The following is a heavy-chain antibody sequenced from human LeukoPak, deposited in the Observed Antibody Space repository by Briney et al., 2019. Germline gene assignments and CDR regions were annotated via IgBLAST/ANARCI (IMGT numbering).Heavy chain of an antibody. D-gene: IGHD3-10*01. V-gene: IGHV4-39*07. CDR1: GGSISSSSYY. J-gene: IGHJ5*02. CDR2: IYYSEST. Sequence: PSETLSLTCTVSGGSISSSSYYWGWIRQPPGNGLEWIGSIYYSESTYYNPSLKSRVTISVDTSKNQFSLKLSSVTAADTAVYYCARDSMVRGVIIGDWFDPWGQGTLVTVSS. CDR3: ARDSMVRGVIIGDWFDP.